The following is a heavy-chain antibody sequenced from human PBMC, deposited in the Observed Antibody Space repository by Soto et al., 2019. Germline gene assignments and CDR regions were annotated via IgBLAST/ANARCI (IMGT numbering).Heavy chain of an antibody. V-gene: IGHV4-59*08. CDR2: IYYSGSS. CDR3: ARLSYNDYYGMDV. J-gene: IGHJ6*02. Sequence: SETLSLTCTVSGGSISSYYWSWIRQPPGKGLEWIGYIYYSGSSNYNPSLKSRVTISVDTSKNQFSMKLSSVTAADTAVYYCARLSYNDYYGMDVWGQGTTVTGSS. CDR1: GGSISSYY.